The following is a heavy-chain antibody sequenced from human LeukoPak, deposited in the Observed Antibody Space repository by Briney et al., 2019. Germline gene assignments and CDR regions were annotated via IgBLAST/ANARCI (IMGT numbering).Heavy chain of an antibody. CDR1: GFTFSSYA. J-gene: IGHJ3*02. CDR3: ASRIAVAGIFAFDI. V-gene: IGHV3-23*01. Sequence: GGSLRLSCAASGFTFSSYAMSWVRQAPGKGLEWVSGISGSGHTTYYADSVKGRFTISRDNAKNSLYLQMNSLRAEDTAVYYCASRIAVAGIFAFDIWGQGTMVTVSS. CDR2: ISGSGHTT. D-gene: IGHD6-19*01.